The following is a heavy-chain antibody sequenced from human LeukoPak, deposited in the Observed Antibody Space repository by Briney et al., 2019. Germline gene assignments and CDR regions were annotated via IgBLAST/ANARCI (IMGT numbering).Heavy chain of an antibody. CDR1: GFTFSSYA. V-gene: IGHV3-23*01. J-gene: IGHJ3*02. CDR3: AKDRQWLVFGAFDI. D-gene: IGHD6-19*01. CDR2: ISGSGGST. Sequence: GGSLRLSCAASGFTFSSYAMSWVRQAPGKGLEWVSAISGSGGSTYYADSVKGRFIISRDNSKNTLYLQMNSLRAEDTAIYYCAKDRQWLVFGAFDIWGQGTMVTVSS.